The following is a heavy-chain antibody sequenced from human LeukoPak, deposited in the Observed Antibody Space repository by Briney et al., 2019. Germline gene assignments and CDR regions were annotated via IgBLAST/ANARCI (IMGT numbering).Heavy chain of an antibody. CDR1: GFTVSSNY. CDR2: IYSGGST. Sequence: GGSLRLSCAASGFTVSSNYMSWVRQAPGKGLEWVSVIYSGGSTYYADSVKGRFTISRDNSKNTLCLQMNSLRAEDTAVYYCARDSAARPFYYYYMDVWGKGTTVTVSS. D-gene: IGHD6-6*01. V-gene: IGHV3-66*02. J-gene: IGHJ6*03. CDR3: ARDSAARPFYYYYMDV.